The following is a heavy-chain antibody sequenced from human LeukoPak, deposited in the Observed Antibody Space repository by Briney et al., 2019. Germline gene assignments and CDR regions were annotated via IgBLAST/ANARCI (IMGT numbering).Heavy chain of an antibody. CDR1: GFTFSSYA. Sequence: GGSLRLSCAASGFTFSSYAMSWARQAPGKGLEWVSAISGSGGSTYYADSVKGRFTISRDNSKNTLYLQMNSLRAEDTAVYYCARDTYNYYYDSSGYSKPFDYWGRGTLVTVSS. D-gene: IGHD3-22*01. CDR2: ISGSGGST. J-gene: IGHJ4*02. CDR3: ARDTYNYYYDSSGYSKPFDY. V-gene: IGHV3-23*01.